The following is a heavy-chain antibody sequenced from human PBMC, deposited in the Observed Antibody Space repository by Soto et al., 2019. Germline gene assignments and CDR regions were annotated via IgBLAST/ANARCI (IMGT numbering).Heavy chain of an antibody. Sequence: QVQLVQSGAEVKKPGASVKVSCKASGYTFTIYGISWVRQAPGQGLEWMGWISGYNGNTDYAQNLQDRGTLTTDASTSSVYMELRSLRSDDTAVYYCARVDYYDSSGDYGYWGQGTLITVSS. CDR2: ISGYNGNT. V-gene: IGHV1-18*04. CDR1: GYTFTIYG. D-gene: IGHD3-22*01. J-gene: IGHJ4*02. CDR3: ARVDYYDSSGDYGY.